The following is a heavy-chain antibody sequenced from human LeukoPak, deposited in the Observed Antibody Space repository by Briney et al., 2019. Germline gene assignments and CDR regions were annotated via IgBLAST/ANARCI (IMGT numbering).Heavy chain of an antibody. V-gene: IGHV3-7*01. J-gene: IGHJ4*02. CDR3: AREERYYDSSGFPLYFDY. CDR2: IKQDGSEK. D-gene: IGHD3-22*01. CDR1: GLTFSNYW. Sequence: GGSLRLSCAASGLTFSNYWMSWVRQAPGKGLEWVANIKQDGSEKYYVDSVKGRFTISRDNAKNSLHLQMNSLRAEDTAVYYCAREERYYDSSGFPLYFDYWGQGTLVTVSS.